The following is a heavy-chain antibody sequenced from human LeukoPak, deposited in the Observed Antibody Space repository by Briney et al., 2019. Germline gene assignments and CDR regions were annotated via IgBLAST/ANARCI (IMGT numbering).Heavy chain of an antibody. Sequence: PGGSLRLSCAASGFTFSSYSMNWVRQAPGKGLEWVSSISSSSSYIYYADSVKGRFTISRDNAKNSLYLQTNSLRAEDTAVYYCAREKTYYDILTGYYVGGDYYYGMDVWGQGTTVTVSS. CDR1: GFTFSSYS. CDR2: ISSSSSYI. V-gene: IGHV3-21*01. CDR3: AREKTYYDILTGYYVGGDYYYGMDV. J-gene: IGHJ6*02. D-gene: IGHD3-9*01.